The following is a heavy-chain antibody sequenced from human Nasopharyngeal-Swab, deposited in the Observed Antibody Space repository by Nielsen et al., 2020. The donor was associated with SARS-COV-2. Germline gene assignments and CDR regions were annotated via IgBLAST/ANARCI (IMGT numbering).Heavy chain of an antibody. J-gene: IGHJ4*02. V-gene: IGHV3-33*01. CDR1: GFTFSSYG. D-gene: IGHD1-26*01. CDR3: ARDLGATLDV. CDR2: IWYDGSNT. Sequence: GESLKISCAASGFTFSSYGMHWVRQAPGKGLEWVAVIWYDGSNTYYADSVKGRFTISRDNSKNTLYLQMNSLRAEDTAVYYCARDLGATLDVWGQGTLVTVSS.